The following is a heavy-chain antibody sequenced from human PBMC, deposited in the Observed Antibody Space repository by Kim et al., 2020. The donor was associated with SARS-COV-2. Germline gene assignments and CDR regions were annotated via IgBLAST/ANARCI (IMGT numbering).Heavy chain of an antibody. V-gene: IGHV3-23*01. J-gene: IGHJ4*02. CDR1: GFTFSAHA. Sequence: GGSLRLSCVASGFTFSAHAMSWVRQAPGKGLEWVSGFSGSGISTYYADSVKGRFTISRDNSKNTVYLQMNSLRVDDTAIYYCAKETSLSMIVLASFDHWGQGTLVTVSS. D-gene: IGHD3-22*01. CDR2: FSGSGIST. CDR3: AKETSLSMIVLASFDH.